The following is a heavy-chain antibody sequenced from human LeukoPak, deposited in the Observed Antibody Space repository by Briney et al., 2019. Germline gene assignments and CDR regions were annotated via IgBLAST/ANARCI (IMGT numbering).Heavy chain of an antibody. J-gene: IGHJ3*02. CDR2: IYYSGST. D-gene: IGHD3-22*01. Sequence: PSETLSLTCTVSGGSISSYYWSWIRQPPGKGLEWIGYIYYSGSTNYNPSLKSRVTISVDTSKNEVVLKLSSVTAADTAVYYCARAMIVGDDAFDIWGQGTMVTVSS. CDR3: ARAMIVGDDAFDI. V-gene: IGHV4-59*01. CDR1: GGSISSYY.